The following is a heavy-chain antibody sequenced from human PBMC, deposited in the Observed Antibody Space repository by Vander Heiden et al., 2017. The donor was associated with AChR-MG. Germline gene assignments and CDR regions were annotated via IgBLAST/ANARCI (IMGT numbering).Heavy chain of an antibody. D-gene: IGHD1-26*01. J-gene: IGHJ6*02. V-gene: IGHV1-8*01. CDR2: MNPNSGNT. Sequence: QVQLVQSGAEVKKPGASVKASGMASGYTCPRYDISWVGQGTGQGLGWMGWMNPNSGNTSYAQTFQGRVTMTRNTSISTAYMELSSLRSEDTAVYYRARTPKWGPLGGIDVWGQGTTVTVSS. CDR3: ARTPKWGPLGGIDV. CDR1: GYTCPRYD.